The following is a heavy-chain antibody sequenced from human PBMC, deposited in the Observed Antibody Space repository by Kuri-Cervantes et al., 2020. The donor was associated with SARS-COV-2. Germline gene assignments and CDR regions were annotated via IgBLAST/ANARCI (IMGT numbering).Heavy chain of an antibody. D-gene: IGHD3-3*01. J-gene: IGHJ4*02. CDR3: ARWNYDFWSGYYYPLIDY. V-gene: IGHV4-38-2*01. CDR2: IYHSGST. Sequence: ESLKISCAVSGYSISSGYYWGWIRQPPGKGLEWIGSIYHSGSTYYNPSLKSRVTISVDTSKNQFSLKLSSVTAADTAVYYCARWNYDFWSGYYYPLIDYWGQGTLVTVSS. CDR1: GYSISSGYY.